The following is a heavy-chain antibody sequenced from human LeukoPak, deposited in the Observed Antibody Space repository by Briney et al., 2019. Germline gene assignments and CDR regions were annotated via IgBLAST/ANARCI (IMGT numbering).Heavy chain of an antibody. Sequence: PGGSLRLSCAPSGFTFSSYSMNWVRQAPGKGLEWVSSISSSSSSYIYYADSVKGRFTISRDNAKNSLYLQMNSLRAEDTAVYYCARGVDYPPHFDYWGQGTLVTVSS. CDR3: ARGVDYPPHFDY. D-gene: IGHD4-11*01. CDR2: ISSSSSSYI. CDR1: GFTFSSYS. V-gene: IGHV3-21*01. J-gene: IGHJ4*02.